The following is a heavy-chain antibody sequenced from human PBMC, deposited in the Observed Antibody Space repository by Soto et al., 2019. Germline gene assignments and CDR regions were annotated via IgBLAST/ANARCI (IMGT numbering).Heavy chain of an antibody. CDR1: GCTFSSYA. D-gene: IGHD3-22*01. Sequence: SVKVSCKASGCTFSSYAISWVRQAPGQGLEWMGGIIPIFGTANYAQKFQGRVTITADESTSTAYMELSSLRSEDTAVYYCARAIVEMATRANWFDPWGQGTLVTVSS. CDR2: IIPIFGTA. V-gene: IGHV1-69*13. J-gene: IGHJ5*02. CDR3: ARAIVEMATRANWFDP.